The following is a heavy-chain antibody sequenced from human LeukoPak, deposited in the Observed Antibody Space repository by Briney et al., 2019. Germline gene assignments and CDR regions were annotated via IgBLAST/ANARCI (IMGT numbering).Heavy chain of an antibody. CDR1: GFTFTKFW. CDR2: IQEDGKKE. J-gene: IGHJ3*02. D-gene: IGHD6-25*01. V-gene: IGHV3-7*01. Sequence: RPGGSLRLSCEASGFTFTKFWMSWVRQAPGKGLEWVANIQEDGKKENYVDSVRGRFTISRENAKNSLYLQMNSLRAGDTAVYYCARVLTARSGGYDAFDIWGQGTMVTVSS. CDR3: ARVLTARSGGYDAFDI.